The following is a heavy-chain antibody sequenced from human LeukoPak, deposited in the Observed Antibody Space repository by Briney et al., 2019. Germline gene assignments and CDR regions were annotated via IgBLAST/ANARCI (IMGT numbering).Heavy chain of an antibody. CDR1: GFTFSSYA. D-gene: IGHD3-16*01. CDR2: ISYDGSNK. Sequence: PGGSLRLSCAASGFTFSSYAMHWVRQAPGKGLEWVAVISYDGSNKYYADSVKGRFTISRDNSKNTLYLQMKSLRAEDTAVYYCARDPGGGFDYWGQGTLVTVSS. V-gene: IGHV3-30-3*01. J-gene: IGHJ4*02. CDR3: ARDPGGGFDY.